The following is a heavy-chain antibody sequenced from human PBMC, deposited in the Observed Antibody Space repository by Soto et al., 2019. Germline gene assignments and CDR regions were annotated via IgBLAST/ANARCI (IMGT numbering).Heavy chain of an antibody. J-gene: IGHJ6*02. CDR2: IYYSGST. V-gene: IGHV4-30-4*01. CDR1: GGSISSGDYY. Sequence: SETLSLTCTVSGGSISSGDYYWSWIRQPPGKGLEWIGYIYYSGSTYYNPSLKSRVTISVDTSKNQFSLKLSSVTAEDTAVYYCARDSVASDSSSSKRNYYYYGMDVWGQGTTVTVSS. D-gene: IGHD6-13*01. CDR3: ARDSVASDSSSSKRNYYYYGMDV.